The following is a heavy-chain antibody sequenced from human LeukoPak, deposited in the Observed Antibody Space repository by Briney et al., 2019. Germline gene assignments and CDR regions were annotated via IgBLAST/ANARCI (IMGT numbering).Heavy chain of an antibody. V-gene: IGHV1-46*01. CDR1: GYTFTSYY. CDR3: ARDARITIFGVVWRAKYYLDY. J-gene: IGHJ4*02. D-gene: IGHD3-3*01. CDR2: INPSGGST. Sequence: ASVKVSCKASGYTFTSYYMHWVRQAPGQGLEWMGIINPSGGSTSYAQKFQGRVTMTRDTSTSTVYMELSSLRSEDTAVYYCARDARITIFGVVWRAKYYLDYWGQGTLVTVSS.